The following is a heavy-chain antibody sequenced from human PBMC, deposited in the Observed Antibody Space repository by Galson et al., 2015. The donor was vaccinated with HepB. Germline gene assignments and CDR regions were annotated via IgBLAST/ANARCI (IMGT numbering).Heavy chain of an antibody. CDR3: ARQVSDYYGMDV. D-gene: IGHD3-3*01. V-gene: IGHV5-10-1*04. CDR1: GYSFTSYW. J-gene: IGHJ6*02. CDR2: IDPSDSYI. Sequence: QSGAEVKKPGESLRISCKVSGYSFTSYWMSWVRQMPGKGLEWMGIIDPSDSYIKYSPSFQGQVIISVDKSISTAYLQWSSLKASDSAMYYCARQVSDYYGMDVWGQGTAVTVSS.